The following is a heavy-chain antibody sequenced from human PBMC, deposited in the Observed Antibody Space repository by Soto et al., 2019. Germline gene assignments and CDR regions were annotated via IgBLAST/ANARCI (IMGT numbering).Heavy chain of an antibody. CDR1: GYTFSSYY. CDR2: INPSGTST. D-gene: IGHD3-22*01. V-gene: IGHV1-46*03. J-gene: IGHJ4*02. Sequence: ASVKVSCKASGYTFSSYYMHWVRQAPGQGLEWMGIINPSGTSTSYAQKFQGRVTMTRDTSTSTVYMELSSLRSEDTAVYYCASSSGCIAYWGQGTLVTVSS. CDR3: ASSSGCIAY.